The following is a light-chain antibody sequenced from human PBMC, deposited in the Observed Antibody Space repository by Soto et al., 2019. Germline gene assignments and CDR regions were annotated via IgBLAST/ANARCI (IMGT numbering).Light chain of an antibody. CDR3: QQYNNRPTLT. Sequence: EIVLTQSPATPSLSPGERATLSCRASQSVGSKLAWYQQKPGQAPRLLIYGASTRATGIPARFSGSGSGTEFTLTISSLQSEDFAVYYCQQYNNRPTLTFGGGTKVDIK. J-gene: IGKJ4*01. V-gene: IGKV3-15*01. CDR1: QSVGSK. CDR2: GAS.